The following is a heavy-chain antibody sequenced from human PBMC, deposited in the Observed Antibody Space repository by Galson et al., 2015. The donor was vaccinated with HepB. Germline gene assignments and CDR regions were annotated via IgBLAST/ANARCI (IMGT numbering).Heavy chain of an antibody. Sequence: QSGAEVKKPGESLKISCKASGYSFTSYWIGWVRQMPGKGLVWMGIIYPGDSDIRFSPSIQGQVTISADKSINTDYLQWSSLKASDTAMYYCARGILVVVTSHDAFDIWGQGTMVTVSS. CDR1: GYSFTSYW. CDR2: IYPGDSDI. D-gene: IGHD3-22*01. CDR3: ARGILVVVTSHDAFDI. J-gene: IGHJ3*02. V-gene: IGHV5-51*01.